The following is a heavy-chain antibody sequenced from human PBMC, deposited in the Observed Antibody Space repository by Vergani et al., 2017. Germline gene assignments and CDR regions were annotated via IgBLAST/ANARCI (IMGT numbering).Heavy chain of an antibody. CDR3: TRSECSGTTCYGHYFDL. V-gene: IGHV3-66*02. Sequence: EVHLVESGGGLVKPGGSLKLSCAASGFSLSSYSMNWVRQAPGKGLEWVSVIKSDGRTSYAESVRGRFTISRDTSRNAVYLQMNILRVEDTGVYYCTRSECSGTTCYGHYFDLWGHGILVTVSS. CDR1: GFSLSSYS. J-gene: IGHJ4*01. D-gene: IGHD2-15*01. CDR2: IKSDGRT.